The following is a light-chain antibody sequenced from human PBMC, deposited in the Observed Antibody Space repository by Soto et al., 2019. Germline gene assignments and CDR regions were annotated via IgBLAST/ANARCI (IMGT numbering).Light chain of an antibody. J-gene: IGKJ1*01. Sequence: DIQMTQSASSLSSSVGSRVTITCRASQSISSYLNWYQQKPGKAPKLLIYAASSLQSGVPSRFSGSGSGTDFTLTISSLQPEDFATYYCQQSYSTPWTFGQGTKVDIK. V-gene: IGKV1-39*01. CDR1: QSISSY. CDR2: AAS. CDR3: QQSYSTPWT.